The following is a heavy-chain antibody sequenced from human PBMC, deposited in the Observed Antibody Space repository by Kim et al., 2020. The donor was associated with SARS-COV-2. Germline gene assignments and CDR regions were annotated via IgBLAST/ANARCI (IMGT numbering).Heavy chain of an antibody. Sequence: GGSLRLSCAAAGFTFKNYWMSWVRQTPGKGLEWVANMKEDGSEIHYVDSVKGRFSISRDNTKSSVYLHMSSLRAEDTAVYFCARDTPVTKSAFDIWGQGTTVIVSS. CDR2: MKEDGSEI. D-gene: IGHD4-4*01. J-gene: IGHJ3*02. CDR3: ARDTPVTKSAFDI. V-gene: IGHV3-7*01. CDR1: GFTFKNYW.